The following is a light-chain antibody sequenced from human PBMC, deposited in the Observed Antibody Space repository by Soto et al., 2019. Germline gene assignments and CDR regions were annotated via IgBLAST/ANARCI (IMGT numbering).Light chain of an antibody. J-gene: IGKJ1*01. CDR1: QSVSSN. Sequence: DIVMTQSPATLSVSPGERVTLSCRASQSVSSNLAWYQQKPGQTPRLLIYDASTGATGIPARFSGSGSGTEFTLTISSLQSEDFAVYYCQQYNNWPRTFGQGTKV. CDR2: DAS. CDR3: QQYNNWPRT. V-gene: IGKV3-15*01.